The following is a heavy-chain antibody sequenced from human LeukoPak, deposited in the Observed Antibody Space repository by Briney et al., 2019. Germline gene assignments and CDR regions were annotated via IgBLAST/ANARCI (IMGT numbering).Heavy chain of an antibody. Sequence: GASVKVSCKASGGTFSSYAISWVRQAPGQGLEWMGGIIPIFGTANYAQKFQGRVTITADESTSTAYMELSSLRSEDTAVYYCARDSDSSSSPPHTKYFQHWGQGTLVTVSS. CDR2: IIPIFGTA. CDR1: GGTFSSYA. V-gene: IGHV1-69*13. CDR3: ARDSDSSSSPPHTKYFQH. D-gene: IGHD6-13*01. J-gene: IGHJ1*01.